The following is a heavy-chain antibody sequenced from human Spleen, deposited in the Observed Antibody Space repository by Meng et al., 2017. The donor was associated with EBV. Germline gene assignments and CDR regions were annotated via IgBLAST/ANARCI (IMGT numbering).Heavy chain of an antibody. V-gene: IGHV4-39*01. Sequence: SGPGQGSPSTSLAFSCTCSGGSLRGFNYWGWIRKPPGRGLEWIGSSHYTGSTYYSPSLKSRVTVSVDTSKNQFSLRLTSVTAADTAVYYCARPFPSWQSPRLDPFGAWGQGTLVTVSS. CDR3: ARPFPSWQSPRLDPFGA. J-gene: IGHJ5*02. CDR2: SHYTGST. CDR1: GGSLRGFNY. D-gene: IGHD6-19*01.